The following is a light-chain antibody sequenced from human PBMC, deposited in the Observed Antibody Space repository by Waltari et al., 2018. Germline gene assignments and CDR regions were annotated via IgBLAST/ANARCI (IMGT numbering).Light chain of an antibody. Sequence: EIVLTQSPGTLYLSPGDRATLSCRASQSVSRTLAWYQQKPGQAPRLLIYDASTRATGIADRFSGSGSGTDFSFTISRLEPEDFAVYYCQKYGRLPATFGQGTKVEIK. J-gene: IGKJ1*01. CDR2: DAS. CDR3: QKYGRLPAT. CDR1: QSVSRT. V-gene: IGKV3-20*01.